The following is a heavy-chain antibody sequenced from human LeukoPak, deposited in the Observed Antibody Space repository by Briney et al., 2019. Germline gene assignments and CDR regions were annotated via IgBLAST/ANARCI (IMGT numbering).Heavy chain of an antibody. Sequence: ASVKVSCKASGYTFTSYDINWVRQAPGQGLEWMGWINPNSGGTNYAQKFQGRVTMTRDTSISTAYMELSRLRSDDTAVYYCARDNSGSYYFDYWGQGTLVTVSS. CDR3: ARDNSGSYYFDY. J-gene: IGHJ4*02. CDR2: INPNSGGT. D-gene: IGHD1-26*01. V-gene: IGHV1-2*02. CDR1: GYTFTSYD.